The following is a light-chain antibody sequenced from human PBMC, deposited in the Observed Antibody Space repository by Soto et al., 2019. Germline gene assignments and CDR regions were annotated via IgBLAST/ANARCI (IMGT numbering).Light chain of an antibody. CDR3: QQYNSYWT. J-gene: IGKJ1*01. CDR1: QTISSW. V-gene: IGKV1-5*03. Sequence: DIQMTQSPSTLSGSVGDRVTITCRASQTISSWLAWYQQKPGKASKLLIYKASTLNSGVPSRFSGSGSGTEFTFTISSLQPDDFATYYCQQYNSYWTFGQGTKVDIK. CDR2: KAS.